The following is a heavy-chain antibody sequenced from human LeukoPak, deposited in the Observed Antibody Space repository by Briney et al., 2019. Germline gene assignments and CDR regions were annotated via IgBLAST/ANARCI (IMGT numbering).Heavy chain of an antibody. D-gene: IGHD6-6*01. Sequence: GGSLRLSCAASGFTVSSYTMHWVRQAPGKGLEWVAVLSLDDITKYYVDSVKGRFTISRDNSKSTLYLQMNSLRAEATAVYFCARDPIGAAPDYFDFWGQGTLVTVSS. CDR1: GFTVSSYT. CDR2: LSLDDITK. V-gene: IGHV3-30*04. J-gene: IGHJ4*02. CDR3: ARDPIGAAPDYFDF.